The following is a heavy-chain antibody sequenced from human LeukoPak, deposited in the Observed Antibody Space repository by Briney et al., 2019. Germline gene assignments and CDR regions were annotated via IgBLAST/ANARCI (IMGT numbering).Heavy chain of an antibody. V-gene: IGHV3-64*01. CDR3: AREKDPYYDILTGPEPLDY. CDR2: ISSNGGST. CDR1: GFTFSSYA. D-gene: IGHD3-9*01. Sequence: GGSLRLSCAASGFTFSSYAMHWVRQAPGKGLEYVSAISSNGGSTYYANSVKGRFTISRDNSKNTLYLQMGSLRSDDTAVYYCAREKDPYYDILTGPEPLDYWGQGTLVTVSS. J-gene: IGHJ4*02.